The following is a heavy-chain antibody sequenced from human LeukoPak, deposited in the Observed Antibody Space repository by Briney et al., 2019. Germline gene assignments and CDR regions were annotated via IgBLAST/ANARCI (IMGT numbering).Heavy chain of an antibody. J-gene: IGHJ5*02. Sequence: SETLSLTCTVSGGSISSYYWSWIRQPPGKGLEWIGYIYTSGSTNYNPSLKSRVTISVDTSKSQFSLKLSSVTAADTAVYYCASLVYGSRNNWFDPWGQGTLVTVSS. CDR2: IYTSGST. CDR1: GGSISSYY. V-gene: IGHV4-4*09. D-gene: IGHD3-10*01. CDR3: ASLVYGSRNNWFDP.